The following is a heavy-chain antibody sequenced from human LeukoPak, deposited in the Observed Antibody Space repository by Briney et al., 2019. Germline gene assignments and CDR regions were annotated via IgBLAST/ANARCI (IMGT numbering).Heavy chain of an antibody. Sequence: SGTLSLTCAVSGGSISSSNWWSWVRQPPGKGLEWIGEIHHSGSTNYNPSLKSRVTISVDKSRNQFSLKLSSVTAADTAVYYCARVGYSSSGNYYNDRGAFDYWGQGTLVTVSS. CDR1: GGSISSSNW. CDR2: IHHSGST. J-gene: IGHJ4*02. V-gene: IGHV4-4*02. D-gene: IGHD3-10*01. CDR3: ARVGYSSSGNYYNDRGAFDY.